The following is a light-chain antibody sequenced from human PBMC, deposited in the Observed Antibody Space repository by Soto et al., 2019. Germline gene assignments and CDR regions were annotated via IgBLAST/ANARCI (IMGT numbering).Light chain of an antibody. CDR2: DAS. CDR3: QQYNSYPYT. V-gene: IGKV1-5*01. CDR1: QSISSW. Sequence: DIEMTQAPSTRSASVGDRVTITCRASQSISSWLAWYQQKPGKPPKLLIYDASSLESGVPSRFSGSGSGTEFTLTISSLQPDDFATSYCQQYNSYPYTVGQGTKVDIK. J-gene: IGKJ2*01.